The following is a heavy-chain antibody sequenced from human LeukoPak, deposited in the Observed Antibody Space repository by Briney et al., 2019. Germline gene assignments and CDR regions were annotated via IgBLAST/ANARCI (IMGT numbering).Heavy chain of an antibody. CDR1: GGSFSGYY. V-gene: IGHV4-34*01. CDR2: INHSGST. CDR3: ARLYSSGWNYFDY. Sequence: SETLSLTCAVYGGSFSGYYWSWIRQPPGKGLEWIGEINHSGSTNYNPSLKSRVTISVDTSKNQFSLKLSSVTAADTAVYYCARLYSSGWNYFDYWGQGTLVTVSP. D-gene: IGHD6-19*01. J-gene: IGHJ4*02.